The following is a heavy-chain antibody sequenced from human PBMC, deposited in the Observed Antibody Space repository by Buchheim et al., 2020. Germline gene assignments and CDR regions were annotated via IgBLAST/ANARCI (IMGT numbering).Heavy chain of an antibody. J-gene: IGHJ6*03. V-gene: IGHV3-7*01. D-gene: IGHD6-13*01. CDR3: ARDRPIIAAAPPLYYYYMDV. Sequence: EVQLVESGGGLVQPGGSLRLSCAASGFTFSSYWMSWVRQAPGKGLEWVANIKQDGSEKYYVDSVKGRFTISRDNAKNSLYLQMNSLRAEDTAVYYCARDRPIIAAAPPLYYYYMDVWGKGTT. CDR2: IKQDGSEK. CDR1: GFTFSSYW.